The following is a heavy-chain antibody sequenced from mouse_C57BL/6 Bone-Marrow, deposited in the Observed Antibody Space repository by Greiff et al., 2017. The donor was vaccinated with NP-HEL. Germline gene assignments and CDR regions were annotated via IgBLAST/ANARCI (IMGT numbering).Heavy chain of an antibody. CDR2: IDPANGNT. J-gene: IGHJ4*01. D-gene: IGHD1-1*01. CDR1: GFNIKNTY. V-gene: IGHV14-3*01. CDR3: ASPHYYGSSYGAMDY. Sequence: EVQLQQSVAELVRPGASVKLSCTASGFNIKNTYMHWVKQRPEQGLEWIGRIDPANGNTKYAPKFQGKATITAVTSSNTAYLQLSSLTSEDTAIYYCASPHYYGSSYGAMDYWGQGTSVTVSS.